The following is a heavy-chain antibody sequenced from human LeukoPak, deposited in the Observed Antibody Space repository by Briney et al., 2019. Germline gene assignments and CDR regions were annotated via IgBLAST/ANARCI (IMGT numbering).Heavy chain of an antibody. CDR1: GGSISSSSYY. Sequence: SETLSLTCTVSGGSISSSSYYWGWIRQPPGKGLEWIGSIYYSGSSYYNPSLKSRVTISVDTSKNQFSLKLSSVTAADTAVYYCARDPVPYYYGSGTPSWGQGTLVTVSS. J-gene: IGHJ5*02. D-gene: IGHD3-10*01. CDR3: ARDPVPYYYGSGTPS. CDR2: IYYSGSS. V-gene: IGHV4-39*07.